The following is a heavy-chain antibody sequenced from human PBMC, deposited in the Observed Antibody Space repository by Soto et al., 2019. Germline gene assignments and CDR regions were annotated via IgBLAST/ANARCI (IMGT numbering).Heavy chain of an antibody. CDR3: ARVQRAYYDFWSGPNGNWFDP. Sequence: ASVKVSCKASGGTFSSYTISWVRQAPGQGLEWMGRIIPILGIANYAQKFQGRVTITADKSTSTAYMELSSLRSEDTAVYYCARVQRAYYDFWSGPNGNWFDPWGQGTLVTVSS. J-gene: IGHJ5*02. CDR2: IIPILGIA. CDR1: GGTFSSYT. V-gene: IGHV1-69*02. D-gene: IGHD3-3*01.